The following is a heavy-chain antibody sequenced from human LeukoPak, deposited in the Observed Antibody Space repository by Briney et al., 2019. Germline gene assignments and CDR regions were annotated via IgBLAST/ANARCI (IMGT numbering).Heavy chain of an antibody. CDR3: AASSSWLGGYFDY. CDR2: INPNSGGT. CDR1: GYTFTGYY. V-gene: IGHV1-2*02. Sequence: ASVKVSCKASGYTFTGYYMHWVRQAPGQGLEWMGWINPNSGGTNYAQKFQGRVTMTRDTSISTAYMELGRLRSDDTAVYYCAASSSWLGGYFDYWGQGTLVTVSS. J-gene: IGHJ4*02. D-gene: IGHD6-13*01.